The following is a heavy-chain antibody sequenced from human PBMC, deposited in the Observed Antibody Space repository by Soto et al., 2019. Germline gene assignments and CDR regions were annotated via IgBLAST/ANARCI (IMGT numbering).Heavy chain of an antibody. CDR3: AIGHWLGC. V-gene: IGHV3-7*01. D-gene: IGHD6-19*01. J-gene: IGHJ4*02. CDR2: IKQDGNER. CDR1: GFTFSDYF. Sequence: EVQLVDSGGALVQPGESLRLSCAASGFTFSDYFMTWVRQAPGKGLEWVATIKQDGNERYYVDSVKGRFTISRDNAKNSLYLQMNALRAEDTAVYYCAIGHWLGCWGPGTLVTVSS.